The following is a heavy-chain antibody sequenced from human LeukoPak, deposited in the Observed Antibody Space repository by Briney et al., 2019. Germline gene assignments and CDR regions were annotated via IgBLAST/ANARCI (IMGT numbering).Heavy chain of an antibody. D-gene: IGHD3-22*01. CDR1: GGSFSGYS. J-gene: IGHJ4*02. Sequence: SETLSLTCAVYGGSFSGYSWSWIRQPPGKGLEWIGEINHSGSTNYNPSLKSRVTMSVDTSKNQFSLKLSSVTAADTAVYYCASGYYYDSSGYYSGIDYWGQGTLVTVSS. V-gene: IGHV4-34*01. CDR3: ASGYYYDSSGYYSGIDY. CDR2: INHSGST.